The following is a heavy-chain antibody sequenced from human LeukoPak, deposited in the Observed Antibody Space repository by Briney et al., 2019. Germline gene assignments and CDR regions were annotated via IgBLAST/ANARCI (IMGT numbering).Heavy chain of an antibody. V-gene: IGHV4-59*01. CDR3: ARGAPAVVAAAIMDV. CDR2: IFFSGSP. CDR1: GVSISSYY. D-gene: IGHD2-15*01. J-gene: IGHJ6*04. Sequence: PSEILSLTCNVSGVSISSYYWSWIRQPAGKRLGWVGSIFFSGSPTYNPSLMSGVTISVDTSKNQFSLKLSSVTAADTAVYYCARGAPAVVAAAIMDVWGKGTTVTVSS.